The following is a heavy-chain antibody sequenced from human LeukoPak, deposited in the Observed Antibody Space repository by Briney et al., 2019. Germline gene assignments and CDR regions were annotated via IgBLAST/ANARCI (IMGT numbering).Heavy chain of an antibody. Sequence: GGSLRLSCAASGFTFSSYTMNWLRQAPGKGLECVSYINSRGSTISYADSVKGRFTISRDNAKNSLYLQLNSLRVEDTAVYYCATSIVGFTYDEHFQHWGQGTLVTVSS. D-gene: IGHD1-26*01. CDR2: INSRGSTI. J-gene: IGHJ1*01. V-gene: IGHV3-48*01. CDR3: ATSIVGFTYDEHFQH. CDR1: GFTFSSYT.